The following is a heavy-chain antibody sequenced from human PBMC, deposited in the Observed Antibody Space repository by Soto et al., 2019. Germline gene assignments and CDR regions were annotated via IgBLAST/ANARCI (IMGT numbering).Heavy chain of an antibody. V-gene: IGHV3-23*01. J-gene: IGHJ4*02. CDR3: AKDPSGGKPGY. CDR1: GFTFSSYA. CDR2: ISGSGGST. Sequence: GESLKISCAASGFTFSSYAMSWVRQAPGKGLEWVSAISGSGGSTYYADSVKGRFTISRDNSKNTLYLQMNSLRAEDTAVYYCAKDPSGGKPGYWGQGTLVTVSS.